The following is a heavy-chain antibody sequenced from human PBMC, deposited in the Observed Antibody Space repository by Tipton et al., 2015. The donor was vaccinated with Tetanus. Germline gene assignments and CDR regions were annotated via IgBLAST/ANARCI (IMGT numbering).Heavy chain of an antibody. V-gene: IGHV4-39*01. J-gene: IGHJ3*01. CDR3: ARPSTTVTPRAFDV. Sequence: GLVKPSETLSLTCTVSGASLRGGDYHWSWIRQPPGKGLEWIGSIYYSGSSYYNPSLESRVTISLDTSKNRFSLKLTSVTAADAAVYYCARPSTTVTPRAFDVWGQGTMVTVSS. D-gene: IGHD4-17*01. CDR2: IYYSGSS. CDR1: GASLRGGDYH.